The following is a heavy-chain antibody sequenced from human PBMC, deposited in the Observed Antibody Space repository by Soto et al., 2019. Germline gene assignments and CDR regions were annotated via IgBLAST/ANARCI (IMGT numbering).Heavy chain of an antibody. Sequence: GASVKVSCKASGGTFSSYAISWVRQAPGQGLEWMGGIIPIFGTANYAQKFQGRVTITADESTSTAYMELSSLRSEDTAVYYCARGIYCSGGSCYPKTYYYYYYGMDVWGQGTTVTVSS. D-gene: IGHD2-15*01. CDR1: GGTFSSYA. CDR3: ARGIYCSGGSCYPKTYYYYYYGMDV. CDR2: IIPIFGTA. J-gene: IGHJ6*02. V-gene: IGHV1-69*13.